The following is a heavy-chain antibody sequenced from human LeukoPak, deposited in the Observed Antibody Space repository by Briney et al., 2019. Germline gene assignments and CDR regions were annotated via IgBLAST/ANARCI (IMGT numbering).Heavy chain of an antibody. CDR2: ISYDGSNK. Sequence: GGSLRLSCAASGFTFSSYGMHWVRQAPGKGLEWVAVISYDGSNKYYADSVKGRFTISRDNSKNTLYLQMNSLRAEDTAVYYCAKDSSSSFAFDIWGQGTMVTVSS. D-gene: IGHD6-13*01. CDR3: AKDSSSSFAFDI. CDR1: GFTFSSYG. V-gene: IGHV3-30*18. J-gene: IGHJ3*02.